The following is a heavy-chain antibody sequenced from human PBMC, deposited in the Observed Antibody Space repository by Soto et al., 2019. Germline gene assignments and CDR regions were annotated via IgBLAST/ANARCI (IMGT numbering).Heavy chain of an antibody. Sequence: QVQLVQSGAEVKKPGSSVRVACRASGDIFNRYTITWVRQVPGQGLQWMGRIIPVLGAPNYAQRFRGRVTIRADKSTTSVYMDLSSLTSEDTAVYYWARAEGGGGSWHASWGQGTLVTVSS. CDR1: GDIFNRYT. V-gene: IGHV1-69*08. CDR2: IIPVLGAP. CDR3: ARAEGGGGSWHAS. J-gene: IGHJ5*02. D-gene: IGHD2-15*01.